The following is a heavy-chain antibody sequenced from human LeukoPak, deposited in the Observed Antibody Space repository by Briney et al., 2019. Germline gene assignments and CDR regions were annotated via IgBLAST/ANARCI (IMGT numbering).Heavy chain of an antibody. CDR2: ISGSGVNT. V-gene: IGHV3-23*01. CDR1: GFTFSSYA. D-gene: IGHD1-26*01. CDR3: AKPLQKWVDYYYGMDV. Sequence: GGSLRLSCAASGFTFSSYAMSWVRQAPGKGLGWVSGISGSGVNTYYADSVKGRFTISRDNSKDTLYLQMNSLRAEDTAVYYCAKPLQKWVDYYYGMDVWGQGTTVTVSS. J-gene: IGHJ6*02.